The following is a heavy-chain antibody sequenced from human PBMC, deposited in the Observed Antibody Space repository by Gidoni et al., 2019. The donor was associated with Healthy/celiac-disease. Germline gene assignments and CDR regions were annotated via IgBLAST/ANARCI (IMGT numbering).Heavy chain of an antibody. D-gene: IGHD6-19*01. CDR2: ISSSSSTI. J-gene: IGHJ4*02. CDR3: ARGSGWYYFDY. V-gene: IGHV3-48*01. CDR1: GFTFSSYS. Sequence: EVQLVESGGGLVQPGGSLRLSCAASGFTFSSYSMNWVRQAPGKGLEWVSYISSSSSTIYYADSVKGRFTISRDNAKNSLYLQMNSLRAEDTAVYYCARGSGWYYFDYWGQGTLVTVSS.